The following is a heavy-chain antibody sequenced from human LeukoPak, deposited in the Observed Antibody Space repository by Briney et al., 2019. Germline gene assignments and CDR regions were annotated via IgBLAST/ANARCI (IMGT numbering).Heavy chain of an antibody. D-gene: IGHD3-22*01. V-gene: IGHV1-69*05. Sequence: SVKVSCKASGGTFSSYAISWVRQAPGQGLEWMGRIIPIFGTANYAQKFQGRVTITTDESTSTAYMELSSLRSEDTAVYYCARNYYDSSGYYYTYYFDYWGQGTLVTVSS. J-gene: IGHJ4*02. CDR1: GGTFSSYA. CDR3: ARNYYDSSGYYYTYYFDY. CDR2: IIPIFGTA.